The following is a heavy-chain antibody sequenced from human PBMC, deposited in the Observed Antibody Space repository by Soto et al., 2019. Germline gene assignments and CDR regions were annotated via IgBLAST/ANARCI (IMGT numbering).Heavy chain of an antibody. J-gene: IGHJ4*02. CDR2: ISAYDGNT. CDR3: ARDSPPVDY. CDR1: GYTFTSYG. V-gene: IGHV1-18*01. Sequence: QVQLVQSGAEVKKPGASVKVSCKASGYTFTSYGVSWVRQAPGQGLEWMGWISAYDGNTKYAQKLQGRVTMTTDTSTNTAYMDLRSLRSDDTAVYYCARDSPPVDYWGQGTLVTVSS.